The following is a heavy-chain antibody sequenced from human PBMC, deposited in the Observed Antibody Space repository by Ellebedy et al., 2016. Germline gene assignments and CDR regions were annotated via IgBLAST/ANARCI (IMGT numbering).Heavy chain of an antibody. CDR2: IYYSGST. J-gene: IGHJ4*02. Sequence: SETLSLXXTVSGGSISSSSYYWGWIRQPPGKGLEWIGSIYYSGSTYYNPSLKSRVTISVDTSKNQFSLKLSSVTAADTAVYYCASRHFSGRDYWGQGTLVTVSS. CDR1: GGSISSSSYY. D-gene: IGHD2-15*01. CDR3: ASRHFSGRDY. V-gene: IGHV4-39*01.